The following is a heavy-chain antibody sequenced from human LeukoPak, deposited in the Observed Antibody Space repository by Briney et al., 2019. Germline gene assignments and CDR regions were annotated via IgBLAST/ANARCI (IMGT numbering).Heavy chain of an antibody. V-gene: IGHV1-2*04. Sequence: ASVKVSCKASGYTFTGYYMHWVRQAPGQGLEWMGWINPNSGGTNYAQKFQGWVTMTRDTSISTAYMELSRLRSDDTAVYYCARGDRYYDFWSGYSLGYYYGMDVWGQGTTVTVSS. CDR3: ARGDRYYDFWSGYSLGYYYGMDV. D-gene: IGHD3-3*01. CDR2: INPNSGGT. J-gene: IGHJ6*02. CDR1: GYTFTGYY.